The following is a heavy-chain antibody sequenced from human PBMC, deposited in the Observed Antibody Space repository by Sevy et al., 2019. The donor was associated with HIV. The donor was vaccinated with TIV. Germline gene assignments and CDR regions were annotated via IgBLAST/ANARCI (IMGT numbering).Heavy chain of an antibody. Sequence: SETLSLTCTVSGGSINSDHRNWIRQPPGKGLEWIGYVYYTGGTNYNPSLKNRVTISVDRTKNQFSLKLTSGTAADTAVYYCARRNDFDIWGQGTMVTVSS. CDR2: VYYTGGT. J-gene: IGHJ3*02. V-gene: IGHV4-59*08. CDR3: ARRNDFDI. CDR1: GGSINSDH.